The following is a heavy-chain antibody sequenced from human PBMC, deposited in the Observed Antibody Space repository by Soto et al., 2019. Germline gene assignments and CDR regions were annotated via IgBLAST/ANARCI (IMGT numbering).Heavy chain of an antibody. CDR1: GYTLTELS. V-gene: IGHV1-24*01. CDR2: FDPEDGET. CDR3: ATGAYDSSGYYYVRAFDI. D-gene: IGHD3-22*01. Sequence: ASVKVSCKVSGYTLTELSMHWVRQAPGKGLEWMGGFDPEDGETIYAQKFQGRVTMTEDTSTDTAYMELSSLRSEDTAVYYCATGAYDSSGYYYVRAFDICGQGTIVTV. J-gene: IGHJ3*02.